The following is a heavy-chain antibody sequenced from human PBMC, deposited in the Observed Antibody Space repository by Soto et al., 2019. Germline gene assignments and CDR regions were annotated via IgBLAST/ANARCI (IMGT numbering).Heavy chain of an antibody. CDR1: GGYISDYY. Sequence: QVQLQESGPGLVKPSETLSLTCSVSGGYISDYYWSWIRQPPGRGLEWIGYIYKGGSTNYNPSLKSRVSISVDTSKNLFSLKLSSVTAADTAVYYCARDQNGSPHFDYWGQGTLVSVSS. V-gene: IGHV4-59*01. CDR3: ARDQNGSPHFDY. CDR2: IYKGGST. D-gene: IGHD1-26*01. J-gene: IGHJ4*02.